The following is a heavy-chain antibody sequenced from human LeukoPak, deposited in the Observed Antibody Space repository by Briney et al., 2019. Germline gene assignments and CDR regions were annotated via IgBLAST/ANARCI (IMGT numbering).Heavy chain of an antibody. J-gene: IGHJ4*02. D-gene: IGHD3-22*01. V-gene: IGHV1-24*01. Sequence: ASVKVSCKVSGYTLTELSMHWVRQAPGKGLEWMGGFDPEDGETIYAQKFQGRVTMTEDASTDTAYMELSSLRSEDTAVYYCATEKGYYYDSSGLDYWGQGTLVTVSS. CDR1: GYTLTELS. CDR3: ATEKGYYYDSSGLDY. CDR2: FDPEDGET.